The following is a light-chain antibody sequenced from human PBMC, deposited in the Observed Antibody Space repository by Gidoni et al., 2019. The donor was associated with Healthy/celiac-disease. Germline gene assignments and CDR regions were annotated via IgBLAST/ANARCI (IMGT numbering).Light chain of an antibody. J-gene: IGKJ4*01. CDR1: QSVSSY. CDR2: DAS. Sequence: EIVLTQSPATLSLSPGERATLSCRASQSVSSYLAWYQQKPGQAPRLLIYDASNRATGIPARFSGSGSGTDFTLTISSLEPEDFAVYYCQQRSNWPPLFTFGGXTKVEIK. V-gene: IGKV3-11*01. CDR3: QQRSNWPPLFT.